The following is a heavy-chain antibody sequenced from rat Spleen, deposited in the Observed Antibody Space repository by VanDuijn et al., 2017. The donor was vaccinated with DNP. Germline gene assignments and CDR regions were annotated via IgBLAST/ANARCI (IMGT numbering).Heavy chain of an antibody. V-gene: IGHV5-31*01. Sequence: EVQLVESGGDLVQPGRSLKVSCVVSGFTFNKYWMTWIRQVPGKGLEWVASITTSGDSTYSPDSVKGRFTLSRDNAKDTQYLQMDSLRSEDTATYYCARRGTTGIFDYWGQGVMVTVSS. D-gene: IGHD1-7*01. CDR1: GFTFNKYW. CDR3: ARRGTTGIFDY. J-gene: IGHJ2*01. CDR2: ITTSGDST.